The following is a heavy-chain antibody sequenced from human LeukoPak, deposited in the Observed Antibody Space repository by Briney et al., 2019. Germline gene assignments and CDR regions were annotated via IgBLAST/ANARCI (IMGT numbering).Heavy chain of an antibody. V-gene: IGHV3-11*04. CDR1: GFTFSDSY. CDR3: AKDRGSSWYGAFDY. Sequence: GGSLRLSCAASGFTFSDSYMTWIRQAPGKGLELLSYVSGSSSDVNYIDSVRGRFTISRDNAKNSLYLQMNSLRAEDTAVYYCAKDRGSSWYGAFDYWGQGTLVSVSS. D-gene: IGHD6-13*01. J-gene: IGHJ4*02. CDR2: VSGSSSDV.